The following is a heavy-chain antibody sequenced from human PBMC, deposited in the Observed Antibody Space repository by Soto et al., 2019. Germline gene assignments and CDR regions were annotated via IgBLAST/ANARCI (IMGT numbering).Heavy chain of an antibody. CDR2: IYHSGST. Sequence: QLQLQESGSGLVKPSQTLSLTCAVSGGSISSGGYSWSWIRQPPGKGLEWIGYIYHSGSTYYNPSLKWRVVIAVARATNQFSLKLSSVTAADTAVYYCARVNYDYVWGSYRPYGMDAWGQGTTVTVSS. V-gene: IGHV4-30-2*01. CDR1: GGSISSGGYS. D-gene: IGHD3-16*02. CDR3: ARVNYDYVWGSYRPYGMDA. J-gene: IGHJ6*02.